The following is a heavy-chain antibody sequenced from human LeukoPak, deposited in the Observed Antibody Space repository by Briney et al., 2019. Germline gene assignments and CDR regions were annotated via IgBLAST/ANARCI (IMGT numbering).Heavy chain of an antibody. CDR3: AKDRTSTWSWDY. J-gene: IGHJ4*02. CDR2: ILSDGNDK. CDR1: GFTFSSYD. V-gene: IGHV3-30*18. Sequence: AGGSLRLSCAASGFTFSSYDMHCVRQAPGRGLEWVAIILSDGNDKYYADSVKGRFTISRDNSKDTLDLQMNSLRAEDTAVYYCAKDRTSTWSWDYWGQGTLVIVSS. D-gene: IGHD6-13*01.